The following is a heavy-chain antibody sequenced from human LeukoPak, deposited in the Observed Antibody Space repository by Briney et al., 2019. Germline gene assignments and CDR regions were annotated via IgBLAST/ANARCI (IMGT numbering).Heavy chain of an antibody. CDR2: IYTSGST. J-gene: IGHJ4*02. CDR1: GGSISSGSYY. V-gene: IGHV4-61*02. Sequence: PSETLSLTCTVSGGSISSGSYYWSWIRQPAGKGLEWIGRIYTSGSTNYNPSLKSRVTISVDTSKNQFSLKLSSVTAADTAVYYCARGRVYFGYWGQGTLVTVSS. CDR3: ARGRVYFGY.